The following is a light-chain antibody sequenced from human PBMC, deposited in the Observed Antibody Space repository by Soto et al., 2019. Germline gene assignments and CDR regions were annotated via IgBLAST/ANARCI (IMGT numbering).Light chain of an antibody. CDR2: SAN. CDR1: QDISNF. V-gene: IGKV1-17*03. CDR3: QQYNSYWT. J-gene: IGKJ1*01. Sequence: DIQMTQSPSDMSASVGDRVTITFRASQDISNFLVWFQQRPGKVPKRLMYSANRLESGVPSRFSGSGSGTEFTLTISSLQPDDFATYYCQQYNSYWTFGQGTKVDIK.